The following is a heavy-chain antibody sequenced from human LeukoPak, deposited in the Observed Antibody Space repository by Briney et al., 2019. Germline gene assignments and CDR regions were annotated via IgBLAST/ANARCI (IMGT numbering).Heavy chain of an antibody. CDR3: AKDRGDSSSWNLFDY. CDR1: GFTFSGYA. V-gene: IGHV3-30*04. J-gene: IGHJ4*02. D-gene: IGHD6-13*01. Sequence: SGGSLRLSCAASGFTFSGYAMHWVRQAPGKGLEWLTVISTDGNDKHYADSVKGRFTVPRDNSKNTLFLQMNNLRTEDTAVYYCAKDRGDSSSWNLFDYWGQGTLVTVSS. CDR2: ISTDGNDK.